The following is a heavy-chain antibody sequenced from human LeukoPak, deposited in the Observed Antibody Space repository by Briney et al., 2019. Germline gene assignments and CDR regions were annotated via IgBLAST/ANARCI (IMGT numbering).Heavy chain of an antibody. D-gene: IGHD3-10*01. CDR1: GFTVSSNH. V-gene: IGHV3-66*02. CDR3: ARDGFGSRFDY. J-gene: IGHJ4*02. CDR2: IYSGGST. Sequence: GGSLGLSCAAPGFTVSSNHMSWVRQAPGKGLEWVSVIYSGGSTYYADSVKGRFTISRDNSKNKVYLQMNSLRTEDTAVYYCARDGFGSRFDYWGQGTLVTVSS.